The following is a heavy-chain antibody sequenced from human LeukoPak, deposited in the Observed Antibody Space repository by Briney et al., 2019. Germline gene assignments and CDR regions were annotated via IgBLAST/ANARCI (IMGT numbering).Heavy chain of an antibody. V-gene: IGHV3-7*01. CDR1: GFTFNGYW. D-gene: IGHD1-26*01. CDR3: ARDKIVGPTTLDY. J-gene: IGHJ4*02. Sequence: GGSLRLSCAASGFTFNGYWMSWVRQTPEKGLEWVANIKQDGYEKYYVDSVKGRFTISRDNAKNSLYLQMNSLRADDTAIYYCARDKIVGPTTLDYWGQGTLVTVSS. CDR2: IKQDGYEK.